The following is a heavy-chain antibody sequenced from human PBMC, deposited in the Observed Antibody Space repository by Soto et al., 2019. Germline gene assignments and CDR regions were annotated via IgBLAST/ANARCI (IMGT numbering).Heavy chain of an antibody. CDR2: INPNSGGT. J-gene: IGHJ6*02. CDR1: GYTFTGYY. CDR3: AREGFNYVGDYYYGMDV. V-gene: IGHV1-2*02. D-gene: IGHD4-4*01. Sequence: ASVKVSCKASGYTFTGYYMHWVRQAPGQGLEWMGWINPNSGGTNYAQKFQGRVTMTRDTSISTAYTELSRLRSDDTAVYYCAREGFNYVGDYYYGMDVWGQGTTVTVSS.